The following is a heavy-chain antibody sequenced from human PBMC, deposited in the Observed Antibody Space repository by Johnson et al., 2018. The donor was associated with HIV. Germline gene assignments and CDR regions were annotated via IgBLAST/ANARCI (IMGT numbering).Heavy chain of an antibody. CDR1: GFTFSSYG. V-gene: IGHV3-33*06. CDR3: AKDRGAARAFDAFDS. J-gene: IGHJ3*02. D-gene: IGHD6-6*01. Sequence: QMPLVESGGGVVQPGRSLRLSCAASGFTFSSYGMHWVRQAPGKGLEWVAVIWYDGSNKYYADSVKGRFTISRDNSKNTLYLQMNSLRAEDTAVYYCAKDRGAARAFDAFDSWGQGTMVTVSS. CDR2: IWYDGSNK.